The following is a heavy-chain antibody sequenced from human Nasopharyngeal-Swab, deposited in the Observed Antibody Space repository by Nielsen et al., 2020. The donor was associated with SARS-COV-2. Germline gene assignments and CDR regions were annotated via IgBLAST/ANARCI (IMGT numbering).Heavy chain of an antibody. D-gene: IGHD3-22*01. CDR2: IYWDDDK. V-gene: IGHV2-5*02. CDR1: GFSLSTTGAG. Sequence: SGPTLVQPTQTLTLTCTFSGFSLSTTGAGVGWIRQPPGKALEWLALIYWDDDKRYSPSLKSRLTITKDTSKNQVVLTMTNMDPVDTATYYCAHRSYYYVSFDYWGQGTLVTVSS. J-gene: IGHJ4*02. CDR3: AHRSYYYVSFDY.